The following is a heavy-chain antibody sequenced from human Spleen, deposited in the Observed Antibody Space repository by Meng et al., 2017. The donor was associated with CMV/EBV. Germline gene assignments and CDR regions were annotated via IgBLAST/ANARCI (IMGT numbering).Heavy chain of an antibody. D-gene: IGHD3-16*01. Sequence: ASVKVSCKASGYTFSRYGISWVRQAPGQGLEWMGWIGAYNGDTNYAQKYQGRVTMTTDTSTSTAYMELRSLRSDDTAVYYCAKDYTPGYDCFDPWGQGTLVTVSS. CDR1: GYTFSRYG. J-gene: IGHJ5*02. CDR3: AKDYTPGYDCFDP. CDR2: IGAYNGDT. V-gene: IGHV1-18*01.